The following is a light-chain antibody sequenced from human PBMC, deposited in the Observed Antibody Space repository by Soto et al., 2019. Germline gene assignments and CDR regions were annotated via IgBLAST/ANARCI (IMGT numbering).Light chain of an antibody. CDR3: QKYNNAPLT. J-gene: IGKJ3*01. CDR1: QDISNY. CDR2: AAS. Sequence: IQMTQSPSSLSASVGDRVTITCRARQDISNYLAWYQQKPGQVPEVLIYAASTLQPGVPTRFSGRGSGTDFILTISSLQPEDVATYYCQKYNNAPLTFGPGTKVAIK. V-gene: IGKV1-27*01.